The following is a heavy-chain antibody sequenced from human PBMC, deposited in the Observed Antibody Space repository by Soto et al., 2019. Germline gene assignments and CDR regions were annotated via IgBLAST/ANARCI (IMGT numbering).Heavy chain of an antibody. CDR2: IYPGDSDT. D-gene: IGHD2-2*01. CDR1: GYSFTSYW. CDR3: ARAVPAAISPSDAFDI. J-gene: IGHJ3*02. Sequence: GESLKISCKGSGYSFTSYWIGWVRQMPGKGLERMGIIYPGDSDTRYSPSFQGQVTISADKSISTAYLQWSSLKASDTAMYYCARAVPAAISPSDAFDIWGQGTMVTVSS. V-gene: IGHV5-51*01.